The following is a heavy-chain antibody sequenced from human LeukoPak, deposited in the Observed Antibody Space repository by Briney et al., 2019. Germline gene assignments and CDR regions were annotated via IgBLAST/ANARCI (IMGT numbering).Heavy chain of an antibody. J-gene: IGHJ4*02. CDR1: GLTFRTYA. CDR2: ISDSGGYT. Sequence: GGSLRLSCAASGLTFRTYAMSWVRQAPGKGLEWVSRISDSGGYTFYADSVKGRFTISRDNSENTVYLQMNSLRAEDTAVYYCAKGGSYRSQPYFDYWGQGTPVTVSS. CDR3: AKGGSYRSQPYFDY. V-gene: IGHV3-23*01. D-gene: IGHD3-16*02.